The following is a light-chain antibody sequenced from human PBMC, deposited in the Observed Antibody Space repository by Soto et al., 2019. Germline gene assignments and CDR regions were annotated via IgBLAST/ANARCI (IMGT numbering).Light chain of an antibody. CDR1: QSVTNK. V-gene: IGKV3D-15*01. CDR2: GFS. CDR3: QQYNNWPSST. Sequence: EIVLTQSPGTLSLSAGERATLSCRAGQSVTNKHSAWFRQKPGHAPRLLICGFSNSATGIPDRFSGSGSGTDFTLTISSLQSDDFAVYYCQQYNNWPSSTFGQGTKVDIK. J-gene: IGKJ1*01.